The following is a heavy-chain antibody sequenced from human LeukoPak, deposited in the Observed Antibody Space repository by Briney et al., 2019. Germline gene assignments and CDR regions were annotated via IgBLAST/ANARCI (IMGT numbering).Heavy chain of an antibody. CDR3: ARVGESIRRGGYYGMDV. Sequence: ASVKVSCKASGYTFTSYGITWVRQAPGQGLEWMGWISAYNGNTNYAQKVQGRVTMTTDTSTSTAYMELRRLRSDDTAVYYCARVGESIRRGGYYGMDVWGQGTTVTVSS. D-gene: IGHD3-16*01. CDR1: GYTFTSYG. CDR2: ISAYNGNT. V-gene: IGHV1-18*01. J-gene: IGHJ6*02.